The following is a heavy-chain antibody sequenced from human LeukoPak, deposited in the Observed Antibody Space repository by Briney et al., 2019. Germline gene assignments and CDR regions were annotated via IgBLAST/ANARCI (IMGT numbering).Heavy chain of an antibody. V-gene: IGHV4-39*01. Sequence: SETLSLTCTVSGVSISSSSYHWGWIRQPPGKGLEWIAIIVNSGSTYYSSSLKSQITISVDTSKNQFSLKMRSVIAADTAVYYCASLLTFFDYWGQGTLVTVSS. CDR2: IVNSGST. CDR3: ASLLTFFDY. D-gene: IGHD3-9*01. CDR1: GVSISSSSYH. J-gene: IGHJ4*02.